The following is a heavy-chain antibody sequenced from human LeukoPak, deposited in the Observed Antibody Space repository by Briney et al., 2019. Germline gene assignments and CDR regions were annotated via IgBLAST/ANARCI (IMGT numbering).Heavy chain of an antibody. J-gene: IGHJ4*02. D-gene: IGHD6-6*01. Sequence: PSETLSLTCTVSGGSISSYYWSWIRQPPGKGLEWIGYIYYSGSTNYNPSLKSRVTISVDTSKNQFSLKLSSVTAADTAVYYCARGRYSSSSAPFDYWGQGTLVTVSS. CDR3: ARGRYSSSSAPFDY. V-gene: IGHV4-59*01. CDR2: IYYSGST. CDR1: GGSISSYY.